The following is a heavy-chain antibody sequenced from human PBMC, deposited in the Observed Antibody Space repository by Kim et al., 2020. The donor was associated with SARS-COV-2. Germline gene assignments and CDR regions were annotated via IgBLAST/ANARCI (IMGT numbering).Heavy chain of an antibody. Sequence: SETLSLTCAVYGGSFSGYYWSWIRQPPGKGLEWIGEINHSGSTNYNPSLKSRVTISVDTSKNQFSLKLSSVTAADTAVYYCARGLNCSGGSCYYRFDYWG. CDR3: ARGLNCSGGSCYYRFDY. J-gene: IGHJ4*01. V-gene: IGHV4-34*01. D-gene: IGHD2-15*01. CDR1: GGSFSGYY. CDR2: INHSGST.